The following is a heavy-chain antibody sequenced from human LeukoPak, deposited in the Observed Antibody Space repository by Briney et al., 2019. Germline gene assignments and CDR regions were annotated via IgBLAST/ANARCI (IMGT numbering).Heavy chain of an antibody. V-gene: IGHV3-23*01. CDR1: GFTFSSYA. Sequence: GGSLRLSCAASGFTFSSYAMSWVRQAPGKGLEWVSAISGSGGSTYYADSVKGRFTTSRDNSKNTLYLQMNSLKTEDTAVYYCTSSKASSGYYYYYYGMDVWGQGTTVTVSS. J-gene: IGHJ6*02. CDR3: TSSKASSGYYYYYYGMDV. D-gene: IGHD3-22*01. CDR2: ISGSGGST.